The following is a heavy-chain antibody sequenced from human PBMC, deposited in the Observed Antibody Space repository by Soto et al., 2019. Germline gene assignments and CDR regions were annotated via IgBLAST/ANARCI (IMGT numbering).Heavy chain of an antibody. CDR3: VRRSNYERERMMDV. CDR2: IDPSDSYT. J-gene: IGHJ6*02. V-gene: IGHV5-10-1*01. D-gene: IGHD4-4*01. Sequence: PGESLKISCKGSGYSFTSYWISWVRQMPGKGLEWMGRIDPSDSYTNYSPSFQGHVTISADKSISTAYLQWSSLKASDTAMYYCVRRSNYERERMMDVWGQGTTVTVAS. CDR1: GYSFTSYW.